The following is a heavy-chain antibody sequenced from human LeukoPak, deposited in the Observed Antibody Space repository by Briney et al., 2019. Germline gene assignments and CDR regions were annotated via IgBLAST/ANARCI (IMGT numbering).Heavy chain of an antibody. V-gene: IGHV3-7*01. CDR2: IKQDGSEK. CDR1: GFTFSSHW. Sequence: GGSLRLSCAASGFTFSSHWMSWVRQAPGKGLEWVANIKQDGSEKYYVDSVKGRFTISRDNAKNSLYLQMNSLRAEDTAVYYCARHRIPVTGNWFAPWGQGTLVTVSS. D-gene: IGHD6-19*01. J-gene: IGHJ5*02. CDR3: ARHRIPVTGNWFAP.